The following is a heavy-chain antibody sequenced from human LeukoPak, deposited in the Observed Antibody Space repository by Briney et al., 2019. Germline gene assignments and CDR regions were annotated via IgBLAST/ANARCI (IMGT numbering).Heavy chain of an antibody. Sequence: PGGSLRLSCAASGFTFSNYAMHWVRQAPGKELEWVALISYDGSNRDYADSVKGRFTISRDDSKNTLYLQMNSLRAEDTAVYYCARDIHTTVTLYFDYWGQGTLVTVSS. CDR1: GFTFSNYA. D-gene: IGHD4-17*01. V-gene: IGHV3-30*04. CDR3: ARDIHTTVTLYFDY. J-gene: IGHJ4*02. CDR2: ISYDGSNR.